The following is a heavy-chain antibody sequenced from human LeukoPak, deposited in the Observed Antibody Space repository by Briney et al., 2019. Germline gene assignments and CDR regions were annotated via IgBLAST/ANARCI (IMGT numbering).Heavy chain of an antibody. CDR1: GFTCSNVW. CDR2: IKRKIDGETT. CDR3: TSEDQGGFDY. D-gene: IGHD1-26*01. V-gene: IGHV3-15*01. Sequence: GGPLTLPCVASGFTCSNVWMRWLPESPIKAREWVGRIKRKIDGETTDYAAPAKGRFTISRDDSKNTLYLQMNSLKPEDTAVYYCTSEDQGGFDYWGRGTLVTVSS. J-gene: IGHJ4*02.